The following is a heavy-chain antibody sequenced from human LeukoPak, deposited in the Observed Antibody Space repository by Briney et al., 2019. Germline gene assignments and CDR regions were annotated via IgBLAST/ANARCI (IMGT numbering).Heavy chain of an antibody. CDR2: VIPIFGTA. CDR3: ARAGYYYDSSGYYPPSEYYFDY. V-gene: IGHV1-69*06. D-gene: IGHD3-22*01. J-gene: IGHJ4*02. Sequence: SVKVSCKASGGTFSSYAISWVRQAPGQGLEWMGGVIPIFGTANYAQKFQGRVTITADKSTSTAYMELSSLRSEDMAVYYCARAGYYYDSSGYYPPSEYYFDYWGQGTLVTVSS. CDR1: GGTFSSYA.